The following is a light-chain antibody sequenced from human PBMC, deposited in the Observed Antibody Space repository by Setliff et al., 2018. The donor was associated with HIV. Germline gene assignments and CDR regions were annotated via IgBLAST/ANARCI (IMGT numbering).Light chain of an antibody. V-gene: IGLV2-14*03. Sequence: QSALTQPASVSGSPGQSITISCTGTSSDVGGYNYVSWYQHHPGKAPKLMIYDVSKRPSGVSNRFSGAKSGNTASLTISGLQAEDEADYYCSSYTGSNTYIFGSGTK. CDR2: DVS. J-gene: IGLJ1*01. CDR1: SSDVGGYNY. CDR3: SSYTGSNTYI.